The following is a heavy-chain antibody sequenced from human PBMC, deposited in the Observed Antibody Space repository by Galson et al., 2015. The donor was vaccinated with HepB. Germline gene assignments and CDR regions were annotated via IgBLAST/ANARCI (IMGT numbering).Heavy chain of an antibody. CDR3: ARPYSGSYYSSSRVYYFDY. Sequence: SLRLGCAASGFTFSSYSMNWVRQAQGKGLEGVSYIRSSSSTIYYADSVKGRFTISRDNAKNSLYLQMSSLRDEDTAVYYCARPYSGSYYSSSRVYYFDYWGQGTLVTVSS. D-gene: IGHD1-26*01. CDR1: GFTFSSYS. J-gene: IGHJ4*02. CDR2: IRSSSSTI. V-gene: IGHV3-48*02.